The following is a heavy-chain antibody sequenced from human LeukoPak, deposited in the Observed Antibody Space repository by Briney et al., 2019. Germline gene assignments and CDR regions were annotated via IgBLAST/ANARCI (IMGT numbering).Heavy chain of an antibody. Sequence: SETLSLTCTVSGGATSSSNYYWAWIRQPPGKGLEWIGSIFYSGTTHYNPSLKSRVTISVDTSKNQFSLKLSSVTAADTAVYYCARTRLSNYYFDCWGQGTLVTVSS. D-gene: IGHD4-11*01. CDR1: GGATSSSNYY. J-gene: IGHJ4*02. CDR2: IFYSGTT. V-gene: IGHV4-39*01. CDR3: ARTRLSNYYFDC.